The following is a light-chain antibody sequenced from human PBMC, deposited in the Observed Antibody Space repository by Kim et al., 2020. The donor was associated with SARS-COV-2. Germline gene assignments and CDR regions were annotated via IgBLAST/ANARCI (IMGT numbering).Light chain of an antibody. CDR2: DVS. Sequence: GQSVTFSCTGTSSSVGGYNYVSWYQQHPGNAPKLMIYDVSKRPSGVPDRFSGSKSGNTASLTVSGLQAEDEADYYCCSYAGSYTVVFGGGTQLTVL. CDR1: SSSVGGYNY. V-gene: IGLV2-11*01. J-gene: IGLJ2*01. CDR3: CSYAGSYTVV.